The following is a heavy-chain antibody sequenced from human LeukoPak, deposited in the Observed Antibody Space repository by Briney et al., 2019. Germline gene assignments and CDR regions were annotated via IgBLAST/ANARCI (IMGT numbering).Heavy chain of an antibody. V-gene: IGHV3-11*01. Sequence: GGSLRLSCAASGFTFSDYYMSWIRQAPGKGLEWVSYISSSGSTIYYAGSVKGRFTISRDNAKNSLYLQMNSVRAEDTAVYYCAKSLLLSPRYCSSTSCYPYYFDYWGQGTLVTVSS. CDR1: GFTFSDYY. D-gene: IGHD2-2*01. J-gene: IGHJ4*02. CDR2: ISSSGSTI. CDR3: AKSLLLSPRYCSSTSCYPYYFDY.